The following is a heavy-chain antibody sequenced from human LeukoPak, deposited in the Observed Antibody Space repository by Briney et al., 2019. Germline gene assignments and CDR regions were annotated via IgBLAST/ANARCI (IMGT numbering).Heavy chain of an antibody. CDR2: ISYDGSNK. Sequence: GGSLRLSCAASGFTFSSYGMHGVSQAPGKGLEWVAVISYDGSNKYYADSVKGRFTISRDNSKNTLYLQMNSLRAEDTAVYYCANGYCTNGVCYSYYYYYMDVWGKGTTVTVSS. V-gene: IGHV3-30*18. CDR1: GFTFSSYG. D-gene: IGHD2-8*01. CDR3: ANGYCTNGVCYSYYYYYMDV. J-gene: IGHJ6*03.